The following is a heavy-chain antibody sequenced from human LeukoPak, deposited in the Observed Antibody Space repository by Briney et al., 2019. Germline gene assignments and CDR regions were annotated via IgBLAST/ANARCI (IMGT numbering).Heavy chain of an antibody. CDR1: GFSFSNYW. Sequence: GGSLRLSCAASGFSFSNYWMHWVRQPPGKGLEWVANIKQDGSEKYYVDSVKGRFTISRDNAKNSLYLQMDSLRAEDTAVYYCARDVGYRSWFDPWGQGTLVIVSS. D-gene: IGHD5-18*01. CDR3: ARDVGYRSWFDP. CDR2: IKQDGSEK. V-gene: IGHV3-7*01. J-gene: IGHJ5*02.